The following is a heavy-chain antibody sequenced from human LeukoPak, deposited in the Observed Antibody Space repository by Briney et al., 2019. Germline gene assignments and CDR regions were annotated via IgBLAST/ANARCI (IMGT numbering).Heavy chain of an antibody. J-gene: IGHJ4*02. CDR3: ARDDYGDYISYYFDY. D-gene: IGHD4-17*01. CDR2: IWYDGSNK. Sequence: YPGGSLRLSCAASGFTFSSYGMHWVRQAPGKGLEWVAVIWYDGSNKYYADSVKGRFTISRDNSKNTLYLQMSSLRAEDTAVYYCARDDYGDYISYYFDYWGQGTLVTVSS. CDR1: GFTFSSYG. V-gene: IGHV3-30*19.